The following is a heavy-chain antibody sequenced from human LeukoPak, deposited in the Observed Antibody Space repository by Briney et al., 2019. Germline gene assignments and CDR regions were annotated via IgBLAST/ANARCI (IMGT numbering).Heavy chain of an antibody. CDR1: RGTLSSYA. D-gene: IGHD3-22*01. V-gene: IGHV1-69*13. CDR3: ARGMMSGRDYDSSGYYDAFDI. J-gene: IGHJ3*02. CDR2: NIPIFGTA. Sequence: ASVKVSCKASRGTLSSYAISWVRQAPGQGLEWMGGNIPIFGTANYAQKFQGRVTITADESTSTAYMELSSMRSEDTAVYYCARGMMSGRDYDSSGYYDAFDIWGQGTMVTVSS.